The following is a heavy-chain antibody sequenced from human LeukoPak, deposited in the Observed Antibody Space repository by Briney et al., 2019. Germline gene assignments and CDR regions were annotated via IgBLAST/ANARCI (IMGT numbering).Heavy chain of an antibody. CDR2: IIPIFGTA. CDR3: ARVYYYDSSGYYGEIDY. CDR1: GGTFSSYA. J-gene: IGHJ4*02. Sequence: GSSVKVSCKASGGTFSSYAISWVRQAPGQGLGWMGGIIPIFGTANYAQKFQGRVTITADESTSTAYMELSSLRSEDTAVYYCARVYYYDSSGYYGEIDYWGQGTLVTVSS. D-gene: IGHD3-22*01. V-gene: IGHV1-69*01.